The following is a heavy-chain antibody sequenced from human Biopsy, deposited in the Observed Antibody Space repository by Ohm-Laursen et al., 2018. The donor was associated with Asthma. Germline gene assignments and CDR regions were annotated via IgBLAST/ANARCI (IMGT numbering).Heavy chain of an antibody. CDR1: GFSFDDCA. V-gene: IGHV3-9*01. Sequence: SLRLSCAASGFSFDDCAMHWVRQAPGKGLEWVSSISWNSGNIDYAVSVKGRFTISRDNAKNSLYLQMQSLRPEDTAFYYCARSADYYNSTDYLDFWGRGTLVTVSS. CDR3: ARSADYYNSTDYLDF. D-gene: IGHD3-22*01. CDR2: ISWNSGNI. J-gene: IGHJ4*01.